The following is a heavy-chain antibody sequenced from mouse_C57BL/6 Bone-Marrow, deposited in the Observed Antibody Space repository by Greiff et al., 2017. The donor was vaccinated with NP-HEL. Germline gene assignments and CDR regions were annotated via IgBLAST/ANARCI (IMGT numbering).Heavy chain of an antibody. J-gene: IGHJ2*01. CDR1: GFTFSDYG. D-gene: IGHD1-1*01. Sequence: DVMLVESGGGLVKPGGSLKLSCAASGFTFSDYGMHWVRQAPEKGLEWVAYISSGSSTIYYADTVKGRFTISRDNAKNTLFLQMTSLRSEDTAMYYCARKVYYYAYFDYWGQGTTLTVSS. V-gene: IGHV5-17*01. CDR2: ISSGSSTI. CDR3: ARKVYYYAYFDY.